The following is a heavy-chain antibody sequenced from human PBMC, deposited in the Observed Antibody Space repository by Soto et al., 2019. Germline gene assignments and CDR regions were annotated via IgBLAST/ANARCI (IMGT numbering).Heavy chain of an antibody. Sequence: SVKVSCKASGGTFSSYTISWVRQAPGQGLEWMGRIIPILGIANYAQKFQGRDTITADKSTSTAYMELSSLRSDDTAVYYCARDHDYGDYADYWGQEPWSPSPQ. J-gene: IGHJ4*01. CDR1: GGTFSSYT. D-gene: IGHD4-17*01. CDR3: ARDHDYGDYADY. CDR2: IIPILGIA. V-gene: IGHV1-69*04.